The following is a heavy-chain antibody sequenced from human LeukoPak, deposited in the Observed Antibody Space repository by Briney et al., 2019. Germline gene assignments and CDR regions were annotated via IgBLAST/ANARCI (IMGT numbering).Heavy chain of an antibody. Sequence: GGSLRLSCAASGFTFSSYAMSWVRQAPGKGLEWVSAISGSGGSTYYADSVKGRFTISRDNSKNTLYLQMNSLRAEDSAEYYCAKSLLTTATGTGRAFDIWGQGTMVTVSA. D-gene: IGHD1-1*01. V-gene: IGHV3-23*01. J-gene: IGHJ3*02. CDR3: AKSLLTTATGTGRAFDI. CDR1: GFTFSSYA. CDR2: ISGSGGST.